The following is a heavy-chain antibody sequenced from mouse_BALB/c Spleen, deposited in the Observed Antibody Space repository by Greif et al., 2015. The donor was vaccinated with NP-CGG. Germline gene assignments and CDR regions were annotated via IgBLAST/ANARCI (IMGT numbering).Heavy chain of an antibody. Sequence: VQLQQSGTVLARPGASVKMSCKASGYSFTSYWMHWVKQRPGQGLEWIGAIYPGNSDTSYNQKFKGKAKLTAVTSASTAYMELSSLTNEDSAVYYCTRITFFFGYNYYATDYWGQGTSVTVSS. J-gene: IGHJ4*01. V-gene: IGHV1-5*01. CDR3: TRITFFFGYNYYATDY. CDR2: IYPGNSDT. D-gene: IGHD1-2*01. CDR1: GYSFTSYW.